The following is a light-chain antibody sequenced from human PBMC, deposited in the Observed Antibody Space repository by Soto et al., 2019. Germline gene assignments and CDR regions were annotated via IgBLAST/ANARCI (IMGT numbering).Light chain of an antibody. CDR1: QSVSSH. Sequence: EIVVTQSPATLSLSPGERATLSCRASQSVSSHLAWYQQKPGQAPRLLIYDASNRATGIPARFSGSGSGTDFTLTISSLEPEDFAVYYCPQRSNWQGATFGGGTKVEIK. CDR2: DAS. V-gene: IGKV3-11*01. CDR3: PQRSNWQGAT. J-gene: IGKJ4*01.